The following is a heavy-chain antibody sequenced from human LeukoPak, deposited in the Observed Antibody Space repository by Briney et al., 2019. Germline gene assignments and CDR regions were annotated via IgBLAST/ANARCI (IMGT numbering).Heavy chain of an antibody. Sequence: SQTLSLTCSVSGGSISSGDYYWNWIRQPPGKGLEWIGYIYYSGSTYYSPSLKSRVTISLDTSKNQFSLKLSSVTAADTAVYYCARRVGATIGRFDYWGQGTLVTVSS. CDR2: IYYSGST. J-gene: IGHJ4*02. D-gene: IGHD1-26*01. V-gene: IGHV4-30-4*01. CDR1: GGSISSGDYY. CDR3: ARRVGATIGRFDY.